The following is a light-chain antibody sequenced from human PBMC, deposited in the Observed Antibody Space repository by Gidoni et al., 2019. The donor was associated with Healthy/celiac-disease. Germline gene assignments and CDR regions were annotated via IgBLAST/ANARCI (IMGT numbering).Light chain of an antibody. CDR3: QQYYSAPFT. Sequence: DIVMTQSPDSLAVSLGERATINCKSSQSILYSSNNKNYLAWYQQKAGQPPKLLVYWASTRESGVPDRFSGSGSGTDFTLTISSLQAEDVAVYYCQQYYSAPFTFGPGTKMDIK. CDR2: WAS. CDR1: QSILYSSNNKNY. V-gene: IGKV4-1*01. J-gene: IGKJ3*01.